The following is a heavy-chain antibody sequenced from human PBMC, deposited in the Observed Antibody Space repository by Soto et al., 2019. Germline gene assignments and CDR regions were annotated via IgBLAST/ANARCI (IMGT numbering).Heavy chain of an antibody. J-gene: IGHJ6*03. CDR2: IWYDGSNK. V-gene: IGHV3-33*01. Sequence: GGSLRLSCAASGFTFSSYGMHWVRQAPGKGLEWVAVIWYDGSNKYYADSVKGRFTISRDNSKNTLYLQMNSLRAEDTAVYYCARNKYQPHEDRYYYYYMDVWGKGTTVTVSS. CDR1: GFTFSSYG. D-gene: IGHD2-2*01. CDR3: ARNKYQPHEDRYYYYYMDV.